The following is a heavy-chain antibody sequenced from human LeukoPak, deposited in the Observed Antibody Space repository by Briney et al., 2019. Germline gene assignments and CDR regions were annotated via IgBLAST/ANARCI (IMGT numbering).Heavy chain of an antibody. D-gene: IGHD3-22*01. CDR3: ARHIPSYDSSQDAFDI. Sequence: GESLKISCRGSGNSFINYWIAWVPPMPGKGMQWMGIIYPDDSDSRYSPSFQGQVTISVDKSINTAYLQWSSLKASDTAMYYCARHIPSYDSSQDAFDIWGQGTMVTVSS. V-gene: IGHV5-51*01. CDR1: GNSFINYW. CDR2: IYPDDSDS. J-gene: IGHJ3*02.